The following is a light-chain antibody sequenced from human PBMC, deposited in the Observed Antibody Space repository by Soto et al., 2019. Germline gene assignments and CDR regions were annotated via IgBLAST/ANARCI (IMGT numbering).Light chain of an antibody. CDR2: GAS. J-gene: IGKJ1*01. V-gene: IGKV1-9*01. Sequence: DIQLTQSPSFLSASVGDTVTITCRASQGISTYLAWYQQKPGKAPKNLIYGASTLQSGVPSRFSGSGSGTEFTLTISSLQPGDFATYYCQGHSTYPRTFGPGTKVEIK. CDR1: QGISTY. CDR3: QGHSTYPRT.